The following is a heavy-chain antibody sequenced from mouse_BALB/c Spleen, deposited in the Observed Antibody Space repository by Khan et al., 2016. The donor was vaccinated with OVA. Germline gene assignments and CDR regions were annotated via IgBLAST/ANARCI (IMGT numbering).Heavy chain of an antibody. D-gene: IGHD2-14*01. Sequence: QIQLVQSGPELKKPGETVRISCKASGYTFTTAGIQWVQKMPGKGLKWIGWINTHSGVPKYAEDFKGRFAFSLEISVKTAYLLLTKLQNEDTATYFCASGGTAYYRNDGGAMEYWGQGTSVTVSS. J-gene: IGHJ4*01. CDR2: INTHSGVP. V-gene: IGHV9-4*02. CDR3: ASGGTAYYRNDGGAMEY. CDR1: GYTFTTAG.